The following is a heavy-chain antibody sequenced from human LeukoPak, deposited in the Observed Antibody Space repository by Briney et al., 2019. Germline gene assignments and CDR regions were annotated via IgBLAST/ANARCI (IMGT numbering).Heavy chain of an antibody. J-gene: IGHJ6*02. CDR3: ARSIDDSSGYYPLTTYGMDV. Sequence: SETLSLTCTVSGGSISSYYWSWIRQPPGKGLEWIGYIYYSGSTNYNPSLKSRVTISVDTSKNQFSLKLSSVTAADTAVYYCARSIDDSSGYYPLTTYGMDVWGQGTTVTVSS. D-gene: IGHD3-22*01. CDR1: GGSISSYY. CDR2: IYYSGST. V-gene: IGHV4-59*01.